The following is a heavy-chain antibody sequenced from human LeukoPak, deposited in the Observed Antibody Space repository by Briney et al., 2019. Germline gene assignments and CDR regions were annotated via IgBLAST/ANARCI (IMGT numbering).Heavy chain of an antibody. V-gene: IGHV3-23*01. J-gene: IGHJ6*02. CDR3: AKSMVRGVPLMDV. CDR2: ISGSGGST. CDR1: GFTFSSYA. D-gene: IGHD3-10*01. Sequence: GGSLRLSCAASGFTFSSYAMSWVRQVPGKGLEWVSAISGSGGSTYYEDSVKGRFTISRDNSKNTLYLQMNSLRAEDTAVYYCAKSMVRGVPLMDVWGQGTTVTVSS.